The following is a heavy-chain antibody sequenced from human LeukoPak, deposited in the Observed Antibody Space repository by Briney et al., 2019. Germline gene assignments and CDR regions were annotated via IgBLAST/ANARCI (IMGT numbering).Heavy chain of an antibody. Sequence: PSETLSLTCTVSGGSIFSYYFNWIRQPPGKGLEWIGYIYSNGITNYNPSLRSRGTISIATSKNQLSLRLRPVTAADTAIYYCARRAYYDTSGYYPASGYFDLWGRGTLVTVSS. CDR1: GGSIFSYY. D-gene: IGHD3-22*01. CDR2: IYSNGIT. CDR3: ARRAYYDTSGYYPASGYFDL. V-gene: IGHV4-4*08. J-gene: IGHJ2*01.